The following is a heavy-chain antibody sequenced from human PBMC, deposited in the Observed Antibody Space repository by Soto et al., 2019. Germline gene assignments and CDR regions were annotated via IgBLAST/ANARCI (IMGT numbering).Heavy chain of an antibody. Sequence: QVQLVQSGAEVKKPGASVRVSCKASGYTFTSYGISWVRQAPGQGLELMGWISAYNGNTNYAQSLQGRVTMTTDTSTTTDYMELRSLKSDDTAVYYCARVSPSSRAAEPWGQGTLVTVS. V-gene: IGHV1-18*01. CDR3: ARVSPSSRAAEP. CDR1: GYTFTSYG. D-gene: IGHD6-13*01. J-gene: IGHJ4*02. CDR2: ISAYNGNT.